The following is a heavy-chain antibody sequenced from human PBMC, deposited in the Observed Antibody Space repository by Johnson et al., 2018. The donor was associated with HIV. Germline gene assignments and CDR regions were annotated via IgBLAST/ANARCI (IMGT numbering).Heavy chain of an antibody. Sequence: VQLVESGGGLVQPGGSLRLSCAASGFTVSNIYMSWVRQAPGKGLEWVSVIYSGGSTYYADSVKGRFTISRDNSKNTLYLQMNSLRAEDTAVYYCARGFEDTAMGDDAFDIWGQGTMVTVSS. CDR1: GFTVSNIY. J-gene: IGHJ3*02. CDR3: ARGFEDTAMGDDAFDI. D-gene: IGHD5-18*01. CDR2: IYSGGST. V-gene: IGHV3-66*01.